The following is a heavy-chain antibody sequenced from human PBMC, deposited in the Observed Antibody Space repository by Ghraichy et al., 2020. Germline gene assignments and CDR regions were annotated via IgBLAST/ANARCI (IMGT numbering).Heavy chain of an antibody. CDR2: MNPNSGNT. V-gene: IGHV1-8*01. CDR3: ARGRSWYYDFCSGYPKGYYYYGMDV. CDR1: GYTFTSYD. D-gene: IGHD3-3*01. Sequence: ASVKVSCKASGYTFTSYDINWVRQATGQGLEWMGWMNPNSGNTGYAQKFQGRVTMTRNTSISTAYMELSSLRSEDTAVYYCARGRSWYYDFCSGYPKGYYYYGMDVWGQGTTVTVSS. J-gene: IGHJ6*02.